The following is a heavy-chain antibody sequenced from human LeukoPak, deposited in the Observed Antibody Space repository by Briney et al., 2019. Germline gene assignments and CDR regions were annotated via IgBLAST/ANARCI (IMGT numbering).Heavy chain of an antibody. CDR2: INSDGSST. J-gene: IGHJ4*02. CDR1: GFTFSNYW. V-gene: IGHV3-74*01. D-gene: IGHD3-22*01. Sequence: GGSLRLSCAASGFTFSNYWMHWVRQAPGKGLVWVSGINSDGSSTSYADSVEGRFTISRDNAKNTLYLQMNSLRAEDTAVYYCAVDSSGYWAFDYWGQGTLVTVSS. CDR3: AVDSSGYWAFDY.